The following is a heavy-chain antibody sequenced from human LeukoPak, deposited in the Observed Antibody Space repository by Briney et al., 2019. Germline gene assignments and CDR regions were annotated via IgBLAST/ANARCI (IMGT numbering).Heavy chain of an antibody. Sequence: SETLSLTCSVSGGSISSSPYYWGWIRQPPGKGLEWIGSIYYSGTTHYNPSLESRVTISVDTSKNQFSLKLASVTAADTAIYYCAKGAGGFSYYNWFDPWGQGTLVTVSS. CDR2: IYYSGTT. CDR3: AKGAGGFSYYNWFDP. D-gene: IGHD5-18*01. V-gene: IGHV4-39*07. J-gene: IGHJ5*02. CDR1: GGSISSSPYY.